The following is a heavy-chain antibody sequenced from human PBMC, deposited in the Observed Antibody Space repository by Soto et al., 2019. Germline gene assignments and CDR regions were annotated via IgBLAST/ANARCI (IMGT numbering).Heavy chain of an antibody. J-gene: IGHJ5*01. CDR2: KYYTGTS. Sequence: SETLSLTCSVSGDSISSSTYCWGWIRQPPGKGLEWIGSKYYTGTSHYNPSLNSRVTISVDTSNNQFSLKVTSVTAADTAVYYCARHRDPGYSSSWFNSWGQGTLVTVSS. CDR1: GDSISSSTYC. D-gene: IGHD6-13*01. V-gene: IGHV4-39*01. CDR3: ARHRDPGYSSSWFNS.